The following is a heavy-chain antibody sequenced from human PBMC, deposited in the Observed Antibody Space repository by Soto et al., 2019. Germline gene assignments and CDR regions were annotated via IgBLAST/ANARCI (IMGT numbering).Heavy chain of an antibody. CDR3: LRYGRKTLRHWLDP. D-gene: IGHD1-1*01. CDR2: IYATGTT. J-gene: IGHJ5*02. V-gene: IGHV4-4*07. Sequence: PPETLSLTCTVSGASISGFYWSWIRQFAGKGLYLIGRIYATGTTDYNPSLKSRGMMSVYTAKKQFSLKLRSVXAAHRAVYYCLRYGRKTLRHWLDPWREGIWVT. CDR1: GASISGFY.